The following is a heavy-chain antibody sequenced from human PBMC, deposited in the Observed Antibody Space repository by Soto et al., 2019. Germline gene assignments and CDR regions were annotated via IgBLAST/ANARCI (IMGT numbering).Heavy chain of an antibody. CDR3: SRGLSSGWESGLDY. CDR2: IYYSGST. Sequence: TSETLSLTCTVSGGSISSGDYYWSWIRQPPGKGLEWIGYIYYSGSTYYNPSLKSRVTISVDTSKNQFSLKLSSVTAADTAVYYCSRGLSSGWESGLDYWGQRTLVTGSS. D-gene: IGHD6-19*01. J-gene: IGHJ4*02. CDR1: GGSISSGDYY. V-gene: IGHV4-30-4*01.